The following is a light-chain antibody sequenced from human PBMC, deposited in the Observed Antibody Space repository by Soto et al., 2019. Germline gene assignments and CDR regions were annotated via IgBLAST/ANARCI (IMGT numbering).Light chain of an antibody. V-gene: IGLV2-14*01. CDR3: NSYGHVSTYV. J-gene: IGLJ1*01. CDR1: SSDIGGYNF. CDR2: DVG. Sequence: QSALTQPASVSGSPGQSITIACTGTSSDIGGYNFVSWYQQHPGKAPKLLIYDVGNRPSGVSNRFSGSKSGNTASLTISGLQAEYEAHYYCNSYGHVSTYVFGTGTKETLL.